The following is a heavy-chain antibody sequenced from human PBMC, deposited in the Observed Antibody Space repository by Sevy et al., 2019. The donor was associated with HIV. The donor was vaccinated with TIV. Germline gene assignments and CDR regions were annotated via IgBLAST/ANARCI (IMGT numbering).Heavy chain of an antibody. D-gene: IGHD3-22*01. J-gene: IGHJ6*02. CDR1: GGSISSSSYY. CDR3: ARSSSRSGYYPYYYYGMDV. CDR2: IYYSGSP. Sequence: SETLSLTCTVSGGSISSSSYYWGWTRQRPGKGLEWIGSIYYSGSPYYNPSLKSRVTISVDTSKNQFSLKLSSVTAADTAVYYCARSSSRSGYYPYYYYGMDVWGQGTTVTVSS. V-gene: IGHV4-39*01.